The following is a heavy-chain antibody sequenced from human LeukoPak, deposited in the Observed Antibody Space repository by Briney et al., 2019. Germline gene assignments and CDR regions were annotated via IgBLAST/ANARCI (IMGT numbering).Heavy chain of an antibody. CDR1: GLTFSSYW. CDR2: IKQDGSEK. CDR3: ARVLYDFWSGYRAFDY. D-gene: IGHD3-3*01. V-gene: IGHV3-7*01. Sequence: GGSLRLSCAASGLTFSSYWMSWVRQAPGKGLEWVANIKQDGSEKYYVDSVKGRFTISRDNAKNSLYLQMNSLRAEDTAVYYCARVLYDFWSGYRAFDYWGQGTLVTVSS. J-gene: IGHJ4*02.